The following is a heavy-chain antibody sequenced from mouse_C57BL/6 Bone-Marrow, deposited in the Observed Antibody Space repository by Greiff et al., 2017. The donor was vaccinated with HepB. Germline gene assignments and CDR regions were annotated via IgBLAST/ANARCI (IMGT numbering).Heavy chain of an antibody. J-gene: IGHJ3*01. Sequence: VQLQQSGPELVKPGASVKISCKASGYAFSSSWMNWVKQRPGKGLEWIGRIYPGDGDTNYNGKFKGKATLTADKSSSTAYMQLSSLTSEDSAVYFCASPSIYYYGTHGGFAYWGQGTLVTVSA. V-gene: IGHV1-82*01. CDR2: IYPGDGDT. CDR3: ASPSIYYYGTHGGFAY. CDR1: GYAFSSSW. D-gene: IGHD1-1*01.